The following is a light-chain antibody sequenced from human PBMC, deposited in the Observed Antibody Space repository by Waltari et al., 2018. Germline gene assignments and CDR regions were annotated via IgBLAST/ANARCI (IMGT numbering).Light chain of an antibody. Sequence: AIRMTQSPSSFSASTGARVTITCRASQGISSYLAWYQQKPGRVPKLLMSAASTLHSGVPSRFTGSGSGTDFTLTINCLQSDDFATYYCQQYYTYPRTFGQGTKVEIK. J-gene: IGKJ1*01. CDR3: QQYYTYPRT. V-gene: IGKV1-8*01. CDR1: QGISSY. CDR2: AAS.